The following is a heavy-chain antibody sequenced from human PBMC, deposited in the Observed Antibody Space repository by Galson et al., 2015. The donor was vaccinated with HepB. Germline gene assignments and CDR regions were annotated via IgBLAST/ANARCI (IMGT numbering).Heavy chain of an antibody. D-gene: IGHD4-17*01. J-gene: IGHJ4*02. CDR1: GFTFSSYT. Sequence: SLRLSCAASGFTFSSYTMNWVRQAPGKGLESVSYISSTGTTMYYADSAKGRFTISRDNVKNSISLQMNRLSVEDTAIYYCARVADADYGDHSHFDSWGQGTLVTVSS. CDR3: ARVADADYGDHSHFDS. CDR2: ISSTGTTM. V-gene: IGHV3-48*04.